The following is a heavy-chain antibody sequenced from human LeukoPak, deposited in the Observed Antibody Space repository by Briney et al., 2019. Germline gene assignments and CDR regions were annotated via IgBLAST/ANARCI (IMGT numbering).Heavy chain of an antibody. CDR2: ISSSGSTI. D-gene: IGHD3-10*02. CDR3: AELGITMIGGV. CDR1: GFSFSNAW. Sequence: GGSLRLSCAVSGFSFSNAWMNWVRQAPGKGLEWVSYISSSGSTIYYADSVKGRFTISRDNAKNSLYLQMNSLRAEDTAVYYCAELGITMIGGVWGKGTTVTISS. J-gene: IGHJ6*04. V-gene: IGHV3-48*04.